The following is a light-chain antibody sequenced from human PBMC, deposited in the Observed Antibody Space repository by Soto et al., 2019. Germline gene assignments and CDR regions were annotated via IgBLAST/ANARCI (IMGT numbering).Light chain of an antibody. V-gene: IGLV1-44*01. Sequence: VLTQPPSASGTPGQRVTISCSGSSSNIESNTVTWYQQLPGTAPKLVIYSNYDRPSGVPDRFSGSTSGTSASLVIRGLQSEDEADYYCEAWDDILNGYVFGDGTKVTVL. J-gene: IGLJ1*01. CDR2: SNY. CDR3: EAWDDILNGYV. CDR1: SSNIESNT.